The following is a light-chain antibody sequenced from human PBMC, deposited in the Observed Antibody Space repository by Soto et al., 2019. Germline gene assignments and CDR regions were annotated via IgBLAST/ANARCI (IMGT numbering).Light chain of an antibody. CDR3: QKYSSVPV. Sequence: DIQMTQSPTSLSASVGDRVTITCRASQGIRNFVAWYQQKPGKAPKLLIYAASTLQSGVPSRFSGIGSGTDFTLTINSLQPEDVATYSCQKYSSVPVFGAGTKVEIK. CDR2: AAS. CDR1: QGIRNF. J-gene: IGKJ3*01. V-gene: IGKV1-27*01.